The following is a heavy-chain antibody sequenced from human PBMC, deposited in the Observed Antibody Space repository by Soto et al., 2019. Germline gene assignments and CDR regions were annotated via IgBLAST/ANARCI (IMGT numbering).Heavy chain of an antibody. CDR1: GYTFTSYG. Sequence: QVQLVQSGAAVKKPGASVKVSCKASGYTFTSYGISWGRQAPGQGLEWMGGISAYNGKTNYAQKLQGRVTMTTDTSTSTAYMELRRLIYNDTAVYYCATDVDYEILTGYLFDYWGQGTLVTVSS. D-gene: IGHD3-9*01. J-gene: IGHJ4*02. CDR2: ISAYNGKT. CDR3: ATDVDYEILTGYLFDY. V-gene: IGHV1-18*01.